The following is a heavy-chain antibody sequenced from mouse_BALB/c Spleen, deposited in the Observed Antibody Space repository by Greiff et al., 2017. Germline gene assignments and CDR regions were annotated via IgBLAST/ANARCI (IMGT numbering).Heavy chain of an antibody. J-gene: IGHJ2*01. Sequence: VQLQQSGAELAKPGASVKMSCKASGYTFTSYWMHWVKQRPEQGLEWIGRIDPANGNTKYDPKFQGKATITADTSSNTAYLQLSSLTSEDTAVYYCARLGDYYGSSFDYWGQGTTLTVSS. CDR3: ARLGDYYGSSFDY. D-gene: IGHD1-1*01. CDR2: IDPANGNT. CDR1: GYTFTSYW. V-gene: IGHV14-3*02.